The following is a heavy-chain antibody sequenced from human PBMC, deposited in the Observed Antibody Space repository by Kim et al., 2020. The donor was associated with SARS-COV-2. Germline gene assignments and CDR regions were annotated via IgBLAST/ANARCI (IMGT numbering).Heavy chain of an antibody. CDR1: GFTVSSNY. CDR3: ASLALPYYYDSSGYYSDY. V-gene: IGHV3-66*01. Sequence: GGSLRLSCAASGFTVSSNYMSWVRQAPGKGLEWVSVIYSGGSTYYADSVKGRFTISRDNSKNTLYLQMNSLRAEDTAVYYCASLALPYYYDSSGYYSDYWGQGTLVTVSS. D-gene: IGHD3-22*01. J-gene: IGHJ4*02. CDR2: IYSGGST.